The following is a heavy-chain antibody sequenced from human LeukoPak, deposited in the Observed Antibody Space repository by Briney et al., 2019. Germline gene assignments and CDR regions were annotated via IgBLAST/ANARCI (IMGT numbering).Heavy chain of an antibody. D-gene: IGHD6-13*01. J-gene: IGHJ5*02. CDR2: INPNSGGT. CDR1: GGTFSNYA. V-gene: IGHV1-2*02. CDR3: ARGGSSWSGWFDP. Sequence: GASVKVSCKASGGTFSNYAISWVRQAPGQGLEWMGWINPNSGGTNYAQKFQGRVTMTRDTSISTAYMELSRLRSDDTAVYYCARGGSSWSGWFDPWGQGTLVTVSS.